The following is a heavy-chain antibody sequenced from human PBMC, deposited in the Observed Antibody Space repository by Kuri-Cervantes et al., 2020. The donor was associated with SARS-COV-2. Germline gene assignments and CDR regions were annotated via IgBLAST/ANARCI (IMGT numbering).Heavy chain of an antibody. V-gene: IGHV3-9*01. CDR2: ISWNSGSI. J-gene: IGHJ6*03. D-gene: IGHD3-10*01. Sequence: SLKISCAASGFTFDDYAMHWVRQAPGKGLEWVSGISWNSGSIGYADSVKGRFTISRDNAKNSLYLQMNSLRAEDTALYYCAKGPNPLLWFRKLSGYMDVWGKGTTVTVSS. CDR1: GFTFDDYA. CDR3: AKGPNPLLWFRKLSGYMDV.